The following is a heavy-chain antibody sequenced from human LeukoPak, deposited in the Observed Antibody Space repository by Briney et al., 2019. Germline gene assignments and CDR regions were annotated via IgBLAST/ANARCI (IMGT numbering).Heavy chain of an antibody. CDR3: ARESNWAYYFDY. CDR1: GYTFSSYG. Sequence: ASVKVSCKASGYTFSSYGISWVRQAPGQGLEWMGWISTYDGNTKYAENLQDRVTMTTDTSTSTAYMELRSLRSDDTAVYFCARESNWAYYFDYWGQGTLVTVSS. CDR2: ISTYDGNT. J-gene: IGHJ4*02. D-gene: IGHD1-1*01. V-gene: IGHV1-18*01.